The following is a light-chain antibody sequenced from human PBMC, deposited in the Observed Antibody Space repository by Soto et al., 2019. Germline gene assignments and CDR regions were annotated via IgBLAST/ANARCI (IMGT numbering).Light chain of an antibody. CDR1: SSDIGGYNY. V-gene: IGLV2-14*01. CDR2: EVT. CDR3: SSYSSKTPPYV. Sequence: QSVLAQPASVSGSPGQSITISCTGGSSDIGGYNYVSWYQQHPGRAPRLLILEVTNRPSGVPDRFSGSKSGNTASLIIRGLQAEDEGDYFCSSYSSKTPPYVFGTGTKLTVL. J-gene: IGLJ1*01.